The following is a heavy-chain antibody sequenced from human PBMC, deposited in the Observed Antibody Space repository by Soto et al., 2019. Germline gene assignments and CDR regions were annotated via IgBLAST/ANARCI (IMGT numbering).Heavy chain of an antibody. D-gene: IGHD2-15*01. CDR2: ISGSGGST. CDR3: AKAYCSGGSCKRGDWIDA. CDR1: GFTFSSYA. V-gene: IGHV3-23*01. Sequence: GGSLRLSCAASGFTFSSYAMSWVRQAPGKGLEWVSAISGSGGSTYYADSVKGRFTISRDNSKDTLYLQMNSLRAEDTAVYYWAKAYCSGGSCKRGDWIDAWGQGTMVTVSS. J-gene: IGHJ5*02.